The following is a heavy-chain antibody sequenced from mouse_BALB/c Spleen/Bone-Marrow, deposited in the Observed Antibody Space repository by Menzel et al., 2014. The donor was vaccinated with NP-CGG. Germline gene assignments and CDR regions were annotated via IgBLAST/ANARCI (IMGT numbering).Heavy chain of an antibody. Sequence: VQLQQSGGGLVKPGGSLKLSCAASGFTFXDFYMFWVRQTPEKRLEWVATISDGVSYTYYPDSVKGRFTISRDNARNNPYLQMSSLKSEDTAMYYCARAPPYDFYTMDYWGQGTSVTVSS. D-gene: IGHD2-13*01. CDR2: ISDGVSYT. CDR3: ARAPPYDFYTMDY. V-gene: IGHV5-4*02. J-gene: IGHJ4*01. CDR1: GFTFXDFY.